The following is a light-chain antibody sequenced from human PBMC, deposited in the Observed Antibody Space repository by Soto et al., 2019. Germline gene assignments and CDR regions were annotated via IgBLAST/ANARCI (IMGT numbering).Light chain of an antibody. CDR2: DAS. Sequence: DIQMTQSPSTLSASVGARVTITCRASQGISSWLAWYQQKPGKAHKLLIYDASSLESGVPSRCRGSGSGTEFTLTSSSLQPDDFATYYCQHYNSYSTFGQGTKLQI. CDR3: QHYNSYST. J-gene: IGKJ2*01. CDR1: QGISSW. V-gene: IGKV1-5*01.